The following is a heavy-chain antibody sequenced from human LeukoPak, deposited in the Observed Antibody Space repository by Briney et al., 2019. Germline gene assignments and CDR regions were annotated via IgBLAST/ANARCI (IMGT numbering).Heavy chain of an antibody. Sequence: ASVKVSCKASGYTFTSYDINWVRQATGQGLEWMGWMNPNSGNTGYAQKFQGRVTITRNTSISTAYMELSSLRSEDTAVYYCAREGTYLIVVVTSDAFDIWGQGTMVTVSS. J-gene: IGHJ3*02. V-gene: IGHV1-8*03. CDR2: MNPNSGNT. D-gene: IGHD3-22*01. CDR1: GYTFTSYD. CDR3: AREGTYLIVVVTSDAFDI.